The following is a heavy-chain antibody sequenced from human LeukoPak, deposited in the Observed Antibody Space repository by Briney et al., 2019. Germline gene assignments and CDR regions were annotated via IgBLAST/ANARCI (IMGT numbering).Heavy chain of an antibody. D-gene: IGHD5-24*01. J-gene: IGHJ4*02. CDR1: GDSVSSNNAA. V-gene: IGHV6-1*01. CDR3: VRDQGGGLFDY. CDR2: TYFRSKWYN. Sequence: SQTLSLTCVISGDSVSSNNAARNWIRQSPSRGLEWLGRTYFRSKWYNDYAISVKSRITIDPDTSKNQFSLNLNSVTPEDTAVYYCVRDQGGGLFDYWGQGTLVTVSS.